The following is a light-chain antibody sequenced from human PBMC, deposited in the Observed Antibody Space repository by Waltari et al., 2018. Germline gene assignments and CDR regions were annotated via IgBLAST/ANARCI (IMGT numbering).Light chain of an antibody. J-gene: IGLJ2*01. CDR1: SSDIGSYNY. CDR3: SSYTTVTTVI. V-gene: IGLV2-14*01. Sequence: QSALTPPASVSGSPGQSITISCTGTSSDIGSYNYFSWYQQHPGKAPKLMIYDVNNRPSGVSSRFSGSKSGNTASLTISGLQAEDEADYYCSSYTTVTTVIFGGGTKLTVV. CDR2: DVN.